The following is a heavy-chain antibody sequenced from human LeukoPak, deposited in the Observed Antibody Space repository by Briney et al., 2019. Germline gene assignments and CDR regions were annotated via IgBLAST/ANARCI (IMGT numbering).Heavy chain of an antibody. CDR3: ARDLAHTQSFDI. D-gene: IGHD2-2*02. Sequence: PGGSLRLSCAASGITLSSNYMNWVRQAPGKGLEWVSVIYSGGSTYYADSVKGRCTISRDNSKNTVYLQMNSLRAEDTAVYYCARDLAHTQSFDIWGRGTMVTVSS. J-gene: IGHJ3*02. CDR2: IYSGGST. CDR1: GITLSSNY. V-gene: IGHV3-53*01.